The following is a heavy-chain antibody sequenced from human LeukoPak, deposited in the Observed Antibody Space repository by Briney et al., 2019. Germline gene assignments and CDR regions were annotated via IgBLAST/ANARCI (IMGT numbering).Heavy chain of an antibody. CDR3: AKDLGQRGDWYFDL. J-gene: IGHJ2*01. Sequence: GGSLRLSCAASGFTLSSYAMSWVRQAPGKGLEWVSDISGSGVTYYADSVKGRFTISRDNSKNTLYLQMNSLRAEDTAVYYCAKDLGQRGDWYFDLWGRGTLVTVSS. CDR1: GFTLSSYA. D-gene: IGHD7-27*01. CDR2: ISGSGVT. V-gene: IGHV3-23*01.